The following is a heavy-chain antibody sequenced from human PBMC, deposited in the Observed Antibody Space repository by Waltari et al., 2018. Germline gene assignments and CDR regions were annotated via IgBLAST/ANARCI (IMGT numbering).Heavy chain of an antibody. V-gene: IGHV1-69*12. CDR1: GGTFGSYS. J-gene: IGHJ3*01. CDR2: IIPNFGTP. CDR3: ARRNLGFAFDV. Sequence: QVHLIQSGAEVKKPGSSMKVSCKASGGTFGSYSIAWVRQAGQGLEWLGGIIPNFGTPQYAHNFQGRVTLTADASTTTVYLELSGLRSEDTAIYYCARRNLGFAFDVWGQGTLVIVSS. D-gene: IGHD1-26*01.